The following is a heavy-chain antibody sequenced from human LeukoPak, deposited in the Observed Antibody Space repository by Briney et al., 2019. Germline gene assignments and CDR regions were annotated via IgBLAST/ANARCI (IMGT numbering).Heavy chain of an antibody. J-gene: IGHJ4*02. Sequence: SETLSLTCAVYGGSFSGYYWSWIRQPPGKGLEWIGEINHSGSTNYNPSLRSRVTISVDTSKHQFSLKLNSVTAADTAVYYCGRRVVVAATFDYWGQGTLVTVSS. V-gene: IGHV4-34*01. CDR3: GRRVVVAATFDY. CDR2: INHSGST. D-gene: IGHD2-15*01. CDR1: GGSFSGYY.